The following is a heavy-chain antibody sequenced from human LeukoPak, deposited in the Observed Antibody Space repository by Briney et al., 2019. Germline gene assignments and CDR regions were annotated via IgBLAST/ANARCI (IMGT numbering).Heavy chain of an antibody. V-gene: IGHV4-4*07. CDR1: GGSISTYY. Sequence: SETLSLTSSVSGGSISTYYWSWIRQPAGKGLEWIGRIYSSRNTNYNPSLKSRVTMSVDTSTNQFSLKLSSLTATDTAVYYCAKDEGEFTFDYWGQGTLVTVSS. D-gene: IGHD3-16*01. CDR3: AKDEGEFTFDY. CDR2: IYSSRNT. J-gene: IGHJ4*02.